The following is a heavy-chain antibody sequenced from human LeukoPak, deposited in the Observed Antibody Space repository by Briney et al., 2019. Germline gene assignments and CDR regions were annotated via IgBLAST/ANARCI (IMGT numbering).Heavy chain of an antibody. Sequence: ASVKVSCKASGYTFTSYAMNWVRQAPGQGLEWMGWINTNTGNPTYAQGFTGRFVFSLDTSVSTAYLQISSLKAEDTAVYYCARDGSSGYYYVFDYWGQGTLVTVSS. D-gene: IGHD3-22*01. J-gene: IGHJ4*02. CDR1: GYTFTSYA. CDR3: ARDGSSGYYYVFDY. V-gene: IGHV7-4-1*02. CDR2: INTNTGNP.